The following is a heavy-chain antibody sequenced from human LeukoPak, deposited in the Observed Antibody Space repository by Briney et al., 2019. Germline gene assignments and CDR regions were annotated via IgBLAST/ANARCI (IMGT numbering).Heavy chain of an antibody. D-gene: IGHD5-18*01. CDR1: GGSFSGYY. J-gene: IGHJ4*02. CDR2: INHSGST. CDR3: AMGLEGIQLWLQVY. V-gene: IGHV4-34*01. Sequence: PSETLSLTCAVYGGSFSGYYWSWIRQPPGKGLEWIGEINHSGSTNYNPSLKSRVTISVDTSKNQFSLKLSSVTVADTAVYYCAMGLEGIQLWLQVYWGQGTLVTVSS.